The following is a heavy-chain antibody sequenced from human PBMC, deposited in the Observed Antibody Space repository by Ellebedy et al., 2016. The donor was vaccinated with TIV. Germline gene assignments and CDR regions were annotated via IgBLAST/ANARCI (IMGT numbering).Heavy chain of an antibody. CDR3: ARDGLDTAMAEFDY. J-gene: IGHJ4*02. V-gene: IGHV4-4*07. D-gene: IGHD5-18*01. CDR1: GGSISSYY. Sequence: SETLSLXXTVSGGSISSYYWSWIRQPAGKGLEWIGRIYTSGSTNYNPSLKSRVTMSVDTSKNQFSLKLSSVTAADTAVYYCARDGLDTAMAEFDYWGQGTLVTVSS. CDR2: IYTSGST.